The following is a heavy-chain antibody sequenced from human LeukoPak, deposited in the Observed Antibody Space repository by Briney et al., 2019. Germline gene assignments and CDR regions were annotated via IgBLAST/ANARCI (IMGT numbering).Heavy chain of an antibody. Sequence: PGGSLRISCAASGFSFTNYAMGWVRQAPGKGLEWVSTISGSGGSTYFADSVKGRFTISRDSSKNTLYLQLDNLRAEDTALYYCAKDHRPPIRPGRFCLVSWGQGALVTVSS. CDR2: ISGSGGST. D-gene: IGHD3-10*01. V-gene: IGHV3-23*01. J-gene: IGHJ4*02. CDR3: AKDHRPPIRPGRFCLVS. CDR1: GFSFTNYA.